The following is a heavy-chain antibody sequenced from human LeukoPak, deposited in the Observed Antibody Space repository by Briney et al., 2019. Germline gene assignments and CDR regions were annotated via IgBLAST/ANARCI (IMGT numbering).Heavy chain of an antibody. V-gene: IGHV4-39*07. CDR3: ARRGSDPHFDI. D-gene: IGHD1-26*01. CDR2: IYYSGNT. CDR1: GDSISTSNSY. J-gene: IGHJ3*02. Sequence: SETLSLTCTVSGDSISTSNSYWGWIRQPPGKGLEWIGSIYYSGNTYYNASLKSRVTISVDTSKNQFSLKLSSVTAADTAVYYCARRGSDPHFDIWGQGTMVTVSS.